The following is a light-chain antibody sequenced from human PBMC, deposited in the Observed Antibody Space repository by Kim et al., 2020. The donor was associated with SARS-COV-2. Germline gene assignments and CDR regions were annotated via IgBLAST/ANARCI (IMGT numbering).Light chain of an antibody. V-gene: IGLV3-25*03. J-gene: IGLJ3*02. CDR1: ALPKQY. Sequence: SVSVSPGQTARITCSGDALPKQYAYWYQQKPGQAPVLVIYKDSERPSGIPERFSGSSSGTTVTLTISGVQAEDEADYYCQSADSRVFGGGTQLTVL. CDR2: KDS. CDR3: QSADSRV.